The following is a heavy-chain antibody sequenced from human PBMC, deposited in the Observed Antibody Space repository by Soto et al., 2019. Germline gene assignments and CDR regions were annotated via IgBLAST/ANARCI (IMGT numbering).Heavy chain of an antibody. V-gene: IGHV1-8*01. CDR3: ERGAYEFWGGYFWFDP. Sequence: ASVKVSCKASGYTFTSYDINWVRQATGQGLEWVGWMNPNSGNTGYAQKFQGRVTMTRNTSISTAYMELSSLRSEDTAVYYCERGAYEFWGGYFWFDPWGKGTLVTVSS. CDR2: MNPNSGNT. J-gene: IGHJ5*02. CDR1: GYTFTSYD. D-gene: IGHD3-3*01.